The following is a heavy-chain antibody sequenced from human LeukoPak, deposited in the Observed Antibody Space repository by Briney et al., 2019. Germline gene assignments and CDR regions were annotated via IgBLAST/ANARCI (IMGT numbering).Heavy chain of an antibody. Sequence: PGGSLRLSCAASGFTFITYAMSWVRQAPGKGLEWVSAISGSGGSTYYADSVKGRFTISRDNSKNTLYLQMNSLRAEDTAVYYCAKVLGIGYCSSTSCYTDYYYYMDVWGKGTTVTVSS. J-gene: IGHJ6*03. V-gene: IGHV3-23*01. CDR2: ISGSGGST. D-gene: IGHD2-2*02. CDR1: GFTFITYA. CDR3: AKVLGIGYCSSTSCYTDYYYYMDV.